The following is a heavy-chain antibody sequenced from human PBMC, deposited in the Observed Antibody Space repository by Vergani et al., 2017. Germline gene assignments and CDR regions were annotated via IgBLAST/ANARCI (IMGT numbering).Heavy chain of an antibody. CDR3: ARDYYYGSGSYYPDAFDI. CDR2: IWYDGSNK. Sequence: QVQLVQSGAEVKKPGSSVKVSCKASGGTFSSYGMHWVRQAPGKGLEWVAVIWYDGSNKYYADSVKGRFTISRDNSKNTLYLQMNSLRAEDTAVYYCARDYYYGSGSYYPDAFDIWGQGTMVTVSS. J-gene: IGHJ3*02. D-gene: IGHD3-10*01. CDR1: GGTFSSYG. V-gene: IGHV3-33*01.